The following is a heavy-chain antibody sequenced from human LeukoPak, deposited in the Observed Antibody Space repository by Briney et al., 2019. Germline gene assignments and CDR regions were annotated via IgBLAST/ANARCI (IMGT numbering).Heavy chain of an antibody. CDR3: ARDPSLVPVPTIDAFDI. J-gene: IGHJ3*02. V-gene: IGHV4-4*07. D-gene: IGHD2-2*01. CDR1: GASISSYY. Sequence: SETLSLTCTVSGASISSYYWSWIRQPAGKGLEWIGRMSTSGSTTYNPSLKSRVTMSVDTSKNQFSLRLTSVTAADTAVYYCARDPSLVPVPTIDAFDIWGQGTMVTVSS. CDR2: MSTSGST.